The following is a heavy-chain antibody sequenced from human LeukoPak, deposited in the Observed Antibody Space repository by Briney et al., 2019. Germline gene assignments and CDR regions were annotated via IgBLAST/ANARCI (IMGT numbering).Heavy chain of an antibody. J-gene: IGHJ4*02. CDR1: GYTFSSYG. CDR3: ARDCSGSSCYWIH. CDR2: ISAYNGNT. Sequence: WASVKVSCKASGYTFSSYGISWVRQAPGQGLEWLGYISAYNGNTNYAQKVQGRITMTTDTSTSTAYMEMRSLRYDDTAVYYCARDCSGSSCYWIHWGQGTLVTVSS. V-gene: IGHV1-18*01. D-gene: IGHD2-15*01.